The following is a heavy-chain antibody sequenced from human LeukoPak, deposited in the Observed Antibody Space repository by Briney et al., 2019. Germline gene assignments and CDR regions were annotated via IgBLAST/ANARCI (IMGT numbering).Heavy chain of an antibody. D-gene: IGHD3-3*01. Sequence: PGGSLRLSCAASGFSFRACGMHWVRQAPGKGLAWVTFIQYDGSNKYYANSVKGRFTISRDNSKNTLFLQMNSLTAADTAIYYCAKGAGVGFDYWGQGTLVTVSS. CDR1: GFSFRACG. CDR2: IQYDGSNK. J-gene: IGHJ4*02. V-gene: IGHV3-30*02. CDR3: AKGAGVGFDY.